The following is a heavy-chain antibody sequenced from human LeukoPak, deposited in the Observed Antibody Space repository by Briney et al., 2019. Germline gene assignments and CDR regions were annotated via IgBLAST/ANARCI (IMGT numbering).Heavy chain of an antibody. V-gene: IGHV4-4*07. J-gene: IGHJ5*02. CDR3: ARGGSDCSSTSCYPNWFDP. Sequence: PSETLSLTCTVSGGSISSYYWSWIRLPAGKGLEWIGRIYTSGSTNYNPSLKSRVTMSVDTSKNQFSLKLSSVTAADTAVYYCARGGSDCSSTSCYPNWFDPWGQGTLVTVSS. CDR2: IYTSGST. CDR1: GGSISSYY. D-gene: IGHD2-2*01.